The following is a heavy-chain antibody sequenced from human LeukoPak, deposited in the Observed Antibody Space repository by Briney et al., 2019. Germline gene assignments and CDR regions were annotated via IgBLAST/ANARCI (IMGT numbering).Heavy chain of an antibody. CDR1: GFTFSDYY. D-gene: IGHD6-13*01. Sequence: GGSLRLSCAASGFTFSDYYMSWIRQAPGKGLEWVSYISSSGGTIYYADSVKGRFTISRDNAKNSLYLQMNSLRAEDTAVYYCARDRYSSSWYGGGDYWGQGTLVTVSS. J-gene: IGHJ4*02. CDR2: ISSSGGTI. CDR3: ARDRYSSSWYGGGDY. V-gene: IGHV3-11*04.